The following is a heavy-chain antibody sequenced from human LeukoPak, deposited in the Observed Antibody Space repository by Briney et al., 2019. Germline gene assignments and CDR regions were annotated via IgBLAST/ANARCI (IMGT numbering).Heavy chain of an antibody. Sequence: PSETLSLTCAVYGGSFSGYYWSWIRQPPGKGREWIGEINHSGSTNYNPSLKSRVTISVDTSKNQFSLKLSSVTAADTAVYYCVRYFDWFLPFDYWGQGTLVTVSS. CDR1: GGSFSGYY. J-gene: IGHJ4*02. CDR3: VRYFDWFLPFDY. V-gene: IGHV4-34*01. D-gene: IGHD3-9*01. CDR2: INHSGST.